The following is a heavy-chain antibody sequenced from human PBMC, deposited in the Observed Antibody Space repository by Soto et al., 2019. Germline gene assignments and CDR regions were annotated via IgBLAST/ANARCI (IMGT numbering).Heavy chain of an antibody. CDR2: IWYDGSNK. Sequence: VQLVESGGGVVQPGRSLRLSCAASGFTFSSYGMHWVRQAPGKGLEWVAVIWYDGSNKYYADSVKGRFTISRDNSKNTLYLQMNSLRAEDTAVYYCASSYSVSGYYDSSGYLDYWGQGTLVTVSS. J-gene: IGHJ4*02. CDR3: ASSYSVSGYYDSSGYLDY. V-gene: IGHV3-33*01. CDR1: GFTFSSYG. D-gene: IGHD3-22*01.